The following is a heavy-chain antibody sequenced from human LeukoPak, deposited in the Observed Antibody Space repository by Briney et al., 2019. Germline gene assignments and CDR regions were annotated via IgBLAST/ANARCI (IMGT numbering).Heavy chain of an antibody. D-gene: IGHD3-9*01. CDR3: ARDYDILTGYYNYFDY. CDR2: IYHSGST. J-gene: IGHJ4*02. CDR1: GYSISSGYY. Sequence: KPSETLSLTCAVSGYSISSGYYWGWIRQPPGKGLEWIGSIYHSGSTYYNPSLKSRVTISVDTSKNQFSLKLSSVTAADTAVYYCARDYDILTGYYNYFDYWGQGTLVTVSS. V-gene: IGHV4-38-2*02.